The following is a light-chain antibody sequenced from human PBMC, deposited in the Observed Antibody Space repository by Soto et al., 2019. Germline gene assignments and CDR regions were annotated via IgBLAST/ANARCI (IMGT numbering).Light chain of an antibody. CDR1: QSVSSN. V-gene: IGKV3-15*01. Sequence: IVMTQAPPTLSKTPGERATLSCRASQSVSSNLAWYQQKPGQAPRLLIYGASTRATGIPARFSGSGSGTEFTLTISSLQSEDFAVYYCQQYNNWPLACGQGTRLEIK. CDR3: QQYNNWPLA. CDR2: GAS. J-gene: IGKJ5*01.